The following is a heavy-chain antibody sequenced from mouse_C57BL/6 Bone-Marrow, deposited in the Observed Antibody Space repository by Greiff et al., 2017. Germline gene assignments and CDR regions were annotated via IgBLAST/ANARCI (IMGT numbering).Heavy chain of an antibody. V-gene: IGHV1-63*01. CDR2: IYPGGGYT. CDR1: GYTFTNYW. CDR3: AREARNYYGSSYGYFDV. Sequence: VQLQESGAELVRPGTSVKMSCKASGYTFTNYWIGWAKQRPGHGLEWIGDIYPGGGYTNYNEKFKGKATLTADKSSSTADMQFSSLTSEDSAIYYCAREARNYYGSSYGYFDVWGTGTTVTVSS. J-gene: IGHJ1*03. D-gene: IGHD1-1*01.